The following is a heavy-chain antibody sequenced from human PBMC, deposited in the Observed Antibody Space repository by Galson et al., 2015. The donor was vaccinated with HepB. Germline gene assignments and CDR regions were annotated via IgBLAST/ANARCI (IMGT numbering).Heavy chain of an antibody. D-gene: IGHD3-16*01. J-gene: IGHJ5*02. Sequence: SLRLSCAASGFTFGDYAMSWFRQAPGKGLEWVGFIRSKAYGGTTEYAASVKGRFTISRDDSKSIAYLQMNSLKTEDTAVYYCTSSQLPDIYFWRGYFDPWGQGTLVTVSS. V-gene: IGHV3-49*03. CDR3: TSSQLPDIYFWRGYFDP. CDR1: GFTFGDYA. CDR2: IRSKAYGGTT.